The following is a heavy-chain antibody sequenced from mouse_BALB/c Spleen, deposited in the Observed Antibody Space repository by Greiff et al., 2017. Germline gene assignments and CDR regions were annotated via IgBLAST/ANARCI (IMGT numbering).Heavy chain of an antibody. CDR1: GFTFSDYY. CDR3: ARGDYRYDEAYAMDY. CDR2: ISDGGSYT. V-gene: IGHV5-4*02. Sequence: EVKLEESGGGLVKPGGSLKLSCAASGFTFSDYYMYWVRQTPEKRLEWVATISDGGSYTYYPDSVKGRFTISRDNAKNNLYLQMSSLKSEDTAMYYCARGDYRYDEAYAMDYWGQGTSVTVSS. D-gene: IGHD2-14*01. J-gene: IGHJ4*01.